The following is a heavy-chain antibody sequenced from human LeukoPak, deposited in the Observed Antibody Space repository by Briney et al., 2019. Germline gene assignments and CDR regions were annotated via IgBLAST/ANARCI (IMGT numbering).Heavy chain of an antibody. V-gene: IGHV3-33*06. CDR3: AKNYYDSSGYYWFDY. J-gene: IGHJ4*02. CDR2: IWYDGGNK. CDR1: GFTFSSYG. D-gene: IGHD3-22*01. Sequence: GGSLRLSCAASGFTFSSYGMHWVRQAPGKGLEWVAVIWYDGGNKYYADSVKGRFTISRDNSKNTLYLQMNSLRAEDTAVYYCAKNYYDSSGYYWFDYWGQGTLVTVSS.